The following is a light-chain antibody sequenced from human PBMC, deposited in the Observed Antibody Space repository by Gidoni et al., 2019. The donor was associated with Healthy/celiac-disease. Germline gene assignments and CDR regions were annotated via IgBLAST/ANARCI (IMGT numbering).Light chain of an antibody. CDR2: WAS. Sequence: DIVMTQSPDSLAVSLGERATINCKSSQSVLYSSDNKNFLAWYQQKPGQPPKLLIYWASTRESGVPDRFSGSGSGTDFTLTISSLQAEDVAVYYCQQYYRTPQTFXXXTKLEIK. CDR1: QSVLYSSDNKNF. V-gene: IGKV4-1*01. CDR3: QQYYRTPQT. J-gene: IGKJ2*01.